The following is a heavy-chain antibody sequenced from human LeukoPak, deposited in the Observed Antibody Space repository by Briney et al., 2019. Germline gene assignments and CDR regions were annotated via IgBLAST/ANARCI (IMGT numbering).Heavy chain of an antibody. V-gene: IGHV3-30*04. D-gene: IGHD5-18*01. Sequence: TGRSLRLSCAASGFTFSSYAMHWVRQAPGKGLEWVAVISYDGSNKYYADSVKGRFTISRDNSENTLYLQMNSLRAEDTAVYYCARAYSYGFDYWGQGTLVTVSS. CDR3: ARAYSYGFDY. CDR1: GFTFSSYA. CDR2: ISYDGSNK. J-gene: IGHJ4*02.